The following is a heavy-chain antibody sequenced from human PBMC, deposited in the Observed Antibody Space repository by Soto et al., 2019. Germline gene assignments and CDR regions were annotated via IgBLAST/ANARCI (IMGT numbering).Heavy chain of an antibody. D-gene: IGHD2-15*01. Sequence: ASVKVSCKASGYTFTGYYMHWVRQAPGQGLEWMGWINPNSGGTNYAQKFQGRVTMTRDTSISTAYMELSRLRSDDTAVYYCARGDCSGGSCYSSWFDPWGQGTLVTVS. CDR3: ARGDCSGGSCYSSWFDP. V-gene: IGHV1-2*02. J-gene: IGHJ5*02. CDR2: INPNSGGT. CDR1: GYTFTGYY.